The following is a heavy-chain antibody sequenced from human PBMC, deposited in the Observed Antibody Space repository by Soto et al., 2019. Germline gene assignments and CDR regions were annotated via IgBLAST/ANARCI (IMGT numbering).Heavy chain of an antibody. D-gene: IGHD1-20*01. CDR1: GGSISSSTYY. V-gene: IGHV4-39*01. CDR2: IYYSGST. J-gene: IGHJ4*02. Sequence: PSETLSLTCTVSGGSISSSTYYWDWIRQPPGKGLEWIGSIYYSGSTYYNPSLKSRVTVSVDTSKNQFSLKLSSVTAADAAVYYFARHGPPYNWNFGYCGQGTPVTVSS. CDR3: ARHGPPYNWNFGY.